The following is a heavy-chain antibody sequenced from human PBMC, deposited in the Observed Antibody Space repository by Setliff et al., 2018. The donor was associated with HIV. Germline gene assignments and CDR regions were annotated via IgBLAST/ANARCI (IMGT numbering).Heavy chain of an antibody. V-gene: IGHV3-21*06. CDR3: AREGAVPGSYYFDY. CDR1: GFTFSSYS. J-gene: IGHJ4*02. CDR2: LSSNENYI. D-gene: IGHD6-19*01. Sequence: LRLSCAASGFTFSSYSMSWVRQAPGKGLEWVSSLSSNENYIYYADSVKGRFTISRDNAKNSLYLQMNSLRAEDSAVYFCAREGAVPGSYYFDYWGQGTLVTVSS.